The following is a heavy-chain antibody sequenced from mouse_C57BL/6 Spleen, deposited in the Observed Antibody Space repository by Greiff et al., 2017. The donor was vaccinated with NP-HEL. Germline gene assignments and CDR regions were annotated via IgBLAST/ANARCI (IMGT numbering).Heavy chain of an antibody. CDR3: ARKDPLGNCFDY. D-gene: IGHD3-3*01. V-gene: IGHV1-52*01. Sequence: QVQLQQPGAELVRPGSSVKLSCKASGYTFTSYWMHWVKQRPIQGLEWIGNIDPSDSETHYNQKFKDKATLTVDKSSSTAYMQLSSLTSEDSAVYYCARKDPLGNCFDYWGQGTTLTVSS. CDR1: GYTFTSYW. J-gene: IGHJ2*01. CDR2: IDPSDSET.